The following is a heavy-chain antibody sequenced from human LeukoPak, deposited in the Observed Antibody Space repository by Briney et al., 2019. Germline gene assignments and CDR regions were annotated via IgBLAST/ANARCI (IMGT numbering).Heavy chain of an antibody. CDR3: ARPHYSNYLYQFDY. CDR2: IIPIFGTA. Sequence: SVKVSCKASGGTFSSYAISWVRQAPGQGLEWMGGIIPIFGTANYAQKFQGGVTITADESTSTAYMELSSLRSEDTAVYYCARPHYSNYLYQFDYWGQGTLVTVSS. D-gene: IGHD4-11*01. V-gene: IGHV1-69*01. CDR1: GGTFSSYA. J-gene: IGHJ4*02.